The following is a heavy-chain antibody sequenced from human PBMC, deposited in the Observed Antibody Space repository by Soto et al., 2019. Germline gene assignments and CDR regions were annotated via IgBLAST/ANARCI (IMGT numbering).Heavy chain of an antibody. J-gene: IGHJ4*02. V-gene: IGHV3-30-3*01. Sequence: QVQLVESGGGVVQPGRSLRLSCAASGFAFSSDAMHWVRQAPGKGLEWVAVISYEGINKYYADSVKGRFTISRDNSKNTLYLQMNSLRAEDTAAYYCARVPDFRYCSTGNCYPDSWGQGTLVTVSS. D-gene: IGHD2-15*01. CDR1: GFAFSSDA. CDR2: ISYEGINK. CDR3: ARVPDFRYCSTGNCYPDS.